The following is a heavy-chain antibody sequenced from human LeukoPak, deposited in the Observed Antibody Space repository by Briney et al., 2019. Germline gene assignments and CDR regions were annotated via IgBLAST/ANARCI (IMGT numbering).Heavy chain of an antibody. V-gene: IGHV3-7*01. D-gene: IGHD3-22*01. Sequence: QPGGSLRLSCAASGFTFSTYWMSWVRQAPGKGLEWVANIKQDGSDKYYVDSVKGRFTISRDNAKNSLYLQMNSLRAEDTAVYYCARDYYDSSGYTLRANWGQGTQATVSS. CDR3: ARDYYDSSGYTLRAN. CDR1: GFTFSTYW. J-gene: IGHJ4*02. CDR2: IKQDGSDK.